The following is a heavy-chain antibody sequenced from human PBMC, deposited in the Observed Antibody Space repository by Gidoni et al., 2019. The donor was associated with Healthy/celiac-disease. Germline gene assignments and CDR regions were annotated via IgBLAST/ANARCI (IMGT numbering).Heavy chain of an antibody. CDR1: GFTFSSYA. D-gene: IGHD3-3*01. CDR2: ISGSGGST. J-gene: IGHJ4*02. V-gene: IGHV3-23*01. Sequence: EVQLLESGGGLVQPGGSLRLSCSASGFTFSSYAMSWVSQAPGKGLEWFSAISGSGGSTYYADSVKGRFTISRDNSKNTLYLQMNSLRAEDTAVYYCAKVVVSGYYFWGQGTLVTVSS. CDR3: AKVVVSGYYF.